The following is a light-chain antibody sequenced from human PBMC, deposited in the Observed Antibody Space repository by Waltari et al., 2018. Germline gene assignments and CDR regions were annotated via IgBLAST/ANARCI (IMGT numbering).Light chain of an antibody. Sequence: QSALTQPASVSGSPGQSITISCTGTSSDLGAYNSVSWYQQHPGKAPKLIIYEVTNRPSGCSACFSGSKSGNTASLTISGLQAEDEADYYCSSFTTSSILFGGGTKLAVL. CDR2: EVT. V-gene: IGLV2-14*01. CDR1: SSDLGAYNS. J-gene: IGLJ2*01. CDR3: SSFTTSSIL.